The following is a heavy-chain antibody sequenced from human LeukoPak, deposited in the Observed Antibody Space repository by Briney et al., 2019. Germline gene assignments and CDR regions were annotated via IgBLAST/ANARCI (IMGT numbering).Heavy chain of an antibody. CDR2: IIPIFGTA. CDR3: ARSAGVYFGVVDYYYYYYMDV. D-gene: IGHD3-3*01. J-gene: IGHJ6*03. Sequence: SVKVSCKASGGTFSSYAISWVRQAPGQGLEWMGGIIPIFGTANYAQKFQGRVTITTDESTSTAYMELSSLRSEATAVYYCARSAGVYFGVVDYYYYYYMDVWGKGTTVPVSS. CDR1: GGTFSSYA. V-gene: IGHV1-69*05.